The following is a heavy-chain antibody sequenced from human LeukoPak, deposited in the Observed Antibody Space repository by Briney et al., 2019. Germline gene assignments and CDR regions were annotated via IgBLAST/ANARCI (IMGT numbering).Heavy chain of an antibody. Sequence: VGSLTLSCAASRFTFSGYEMNWVRQAPRKGLEWVSYISSSGRTFYYADSVKGRFTISRDNGKNSLDLQMNSLRVEDTAVYYCARDSRGSSWFFDYWGQGALVTVSS. V-gene: IGHV3-48*03. CDR3: ARDSRGSSWFFDY. CDR1: RFTFSGYE. D-gene: IGHD6-13*01. CDR2: ISSSGRTF. J-gene: IGHJ4*02.